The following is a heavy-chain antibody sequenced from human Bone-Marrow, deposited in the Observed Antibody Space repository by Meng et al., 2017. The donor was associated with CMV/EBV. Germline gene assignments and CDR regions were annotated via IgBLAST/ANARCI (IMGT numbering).Heavy chain of an antibody. J-gene: IGHJ4*02. CDR1: GFTFSNFA. V-gene: IGHV3-30-3*01. D-gene: IGHD5-12*01. CDR2: ISYDGSSK. CDR3: ARWSRGYSGYGAIID. Sequence: GGSLRLSCAASGFTFSNFAMHWVRQAPGKGLEWVALISYDGSSKYYADSVKGRFTISRDNSKNTLIVQMNSLRAEDTALYYCARWSRGYSGYGAIIDWGQGTRVTVYS.